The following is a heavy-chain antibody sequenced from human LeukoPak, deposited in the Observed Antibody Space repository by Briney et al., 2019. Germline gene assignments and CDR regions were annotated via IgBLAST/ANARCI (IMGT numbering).Heavy chain of an antibody. Sequence: SETLSLTCTVSGGSISSYYWSWIRQPPGKGLEWIGYIYYSGSTNYKPSVKSRVTISVDTSKNQFSLKLSSVTAADTAVYYCARWGPYYYDSSGYSFERIFDYWGQGTLVTVSS. V-gene: IGHV4-59*01. D-gene: IGHD3-22*01. J-gene: IGHJ4*02. CDR2: IYYSGST. CDR1: GGSISSYY. CDR3: ARWGPYYYDSSGYSFERIFDY.